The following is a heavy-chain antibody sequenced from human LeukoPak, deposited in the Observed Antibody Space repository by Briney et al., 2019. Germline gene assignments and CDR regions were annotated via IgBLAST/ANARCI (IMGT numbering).Heavy chain of an antibody. CDR1: GFTFTSYG. J-gene: IGHJ3*02. Sequence: GRSLRLSCAASGFTFTSYGMHWVRQAPGKGLEWVAVIWYDGSNKYYADSVKGRFTISRDNSKNTLYLQMNSLRAEDTAVYYCARGHLANAFDIWGQGTMVTVSS. D-gene: IGHD4/OR15-4a*01. V-gene: IGHV3-33*01. CDR2: IWYDGSNK. CDR3: ARGHLANAFDI.